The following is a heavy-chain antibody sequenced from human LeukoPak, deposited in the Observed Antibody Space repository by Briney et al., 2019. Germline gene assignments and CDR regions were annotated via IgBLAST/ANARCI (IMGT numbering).Heavy chain of an antibody. CDR1: GFTVSSDY. J-gene: IGHJ4*02. CDR3: ARGTIARLGPFDC. D-gene: IGHD6-6*01. Sequence: GGSLKLSCAASGFTVSSDYMSWVRQAPGKGLEWVSVIYSGGSTFYADPVKGRFTISRDNSKNTLHLQMNSLRVEDTAIYYCARGTIARLGPFDCWGQGTLVIVSS. V-gene: IGHV3-53*01. CDR2: IYSGGST.